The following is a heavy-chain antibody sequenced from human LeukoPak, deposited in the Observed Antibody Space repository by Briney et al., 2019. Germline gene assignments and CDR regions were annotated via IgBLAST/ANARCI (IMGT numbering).Heavy chain of an antibody. CDR1: GFTFSSYA. CDR3: ARVWFGYFFQ. Sequence: GGSLRLSCAASGFTFSSYAMSWVRQAPGKGLEWVSVIHTGGTTHYADSVKGRFTISKDNSNNTVYLQMNSVRVEDTAVYYCARVWFGYFFQWGQGALVTVSS. CDR2: IHTGGTT. V-gene: IGHV3-23*03. D-gene: IGHD3-10*01. J-gene: IGHJ4*02.